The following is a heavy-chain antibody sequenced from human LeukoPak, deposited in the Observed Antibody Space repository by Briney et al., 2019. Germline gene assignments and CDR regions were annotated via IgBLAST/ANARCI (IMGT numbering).Heavy chain of an antibody. CDR2: IYPGDSDT. D-gene: IGHD5-18*01. CDR1: GYSFTTHW. J-gene: IGHJ4*02. V-gene: IGHV5-51*01. CDR3: ARRGYSYGYDDY. Sequence: GESLQISCKASGYSFTTHWIGWVRQMPGKGLEWMGIIYPGDSDTRYSTSFQGHVTISADKSISTAYLQWSSLKASDTAMYYCARRGYSYGYDDYWGQGTLVTVSS.